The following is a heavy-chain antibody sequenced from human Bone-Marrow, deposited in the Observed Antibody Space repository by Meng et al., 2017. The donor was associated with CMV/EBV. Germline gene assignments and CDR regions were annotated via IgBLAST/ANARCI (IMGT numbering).Heavy chain of an antibody. D-gene: IGHD6-19*01. Sequence: GGSLRLSCAASGFTFNSYSMNWVRQAPGKGLEWVSSISSSSTYISYADAVQGRFTISRDNAKNPLSLQMDSLRADDTALYYCARFVRGGAVAGAGRYYYGMDVWGQGTPVTVSS. CDR3: ARFVRGGAVAGAGRYYYGMDV. CDR2: ISSSSTYI. CDR1: GFTFNSYS. J-gene: IGHJ6*02. V-gene: IGHV3-21*01.